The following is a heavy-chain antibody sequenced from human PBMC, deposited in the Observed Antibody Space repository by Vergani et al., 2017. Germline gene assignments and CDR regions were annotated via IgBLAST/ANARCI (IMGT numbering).Heavy chain of an antibody. Sequence: QVKLQESGPGLVKPSETLSLPCTVSGASVNSYYWSRIRQPPGKGLEWMGYVSFRGDTLYDPSVKGRMTISLNTSSNQFSLYLTSVTAADTAVYYCARSRIYYGAGSPDYWGQGTLVTVSS. CDR2: VSFRGDT. D-gene: IGHD3-10*01. CDR1: GASVNSYY. CDR3: ARSRIYYGAGSPDY. V-gene: IGHV4-59*02. J-gene: IGHJ4*02.